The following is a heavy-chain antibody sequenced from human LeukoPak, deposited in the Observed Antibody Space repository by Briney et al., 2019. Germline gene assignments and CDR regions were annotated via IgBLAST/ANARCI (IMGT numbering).Heavy chain of an antibody. CDR2: INPGDSDT. D-gene: IGHD6-13*01. CDR1: GYSFTSYW. V-gene: IGHV5-51*01. J-gene: IGHJ1*01. CDR3: ATVPRIPAVGNTEYFRH. Sequence: GESLKISCKGSGYSFTSYWIGWVRQMPGKGLEWMGIINPGDSDTRYSPSFQGQVTISVDKSISTAYLQWTSLEAPDTAMYFCATVPRIPAVGNTEYFRHWGQGTLVSVSS.